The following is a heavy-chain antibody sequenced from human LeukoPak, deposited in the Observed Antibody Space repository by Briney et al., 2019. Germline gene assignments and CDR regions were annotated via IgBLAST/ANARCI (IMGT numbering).Heavy chain of an antibody. V-gene: IGHV3-23*01. J-gene: IGHJ4*02. D-gene: IGHD1-26*01. CDR3: AKAVGGAHFDY. CDR2: ISGSGGST. Sequence: TGGSLRLSCAASGFTFSSYAMNWVRQAPGKGLKWVSAISGSGGSTYYADSVKGRFTISRDNSKNTLYLQMNILRAEDTAAYYCAKAVGGAHFDYGGQGALVTASS. CDR1: GFTFSSYA.